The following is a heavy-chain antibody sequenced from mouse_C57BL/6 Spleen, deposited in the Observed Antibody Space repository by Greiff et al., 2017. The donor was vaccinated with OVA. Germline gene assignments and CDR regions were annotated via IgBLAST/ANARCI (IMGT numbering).Heavy chain of an antibody. CDR1: GFSLTSYG. V-gene: IGHV2-6-1*01. D-gene: IGHD2-4*01. J-gene: IGHJ4*01. CDR3: ARHGIYYDYEYYAMDY. CDR2: IWSDGST. Sequence: VQLQQSGPGLVAPSQSLSITCTVSGFSLTSYGVHWVRQPPGKGLEWLVVIWSDGSTTYNSALKSRLSISKDNSKSQVFLKMNSLQTDDTAMYYCARHGIYYDYEYYAMDYWGQGTSVTVSS.